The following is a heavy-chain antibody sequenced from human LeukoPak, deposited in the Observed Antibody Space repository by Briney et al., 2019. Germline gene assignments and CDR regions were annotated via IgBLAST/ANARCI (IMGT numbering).Heavy chain of an antibody. D-gene: IGHD3-16*02. CDR3: ARGTGIMITFGGVIGPYFDY. J-gene: IGHJ4*02. CDR2: INHSGST. CDR1: GGSFSGYY. Sequence: SETLSLTCAVYGGSFSGYYWSWIRQPPGKGLEWIGEINHSGSTNYNPSPKSRVTISVDTSKNQFSLKLSSVTAADTAVYYCARGTGIMITFGGVIGPYFDYWGQGTPVTVSS. V-gene: IGHV4-34*01.